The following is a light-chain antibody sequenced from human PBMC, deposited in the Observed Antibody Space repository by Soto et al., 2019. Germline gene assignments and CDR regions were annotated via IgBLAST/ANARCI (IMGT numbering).Light chain of an antibody. CDR3: QQSYSSWT. CDR1: QSIHYY. CDR2: AAS. V-gene: IGKV1-39*01. Sequence: DIQMTQSPSSLSASVGDSVTITCRASQSIHYYLNWYQQKPGTAPKLLIYAASNLQSGFPSRFSGSGSGTDFTLTISSLQPEDFATYYCQQSYSSWTFGQGTKVEIE. J-gene: IGKJ1*01.